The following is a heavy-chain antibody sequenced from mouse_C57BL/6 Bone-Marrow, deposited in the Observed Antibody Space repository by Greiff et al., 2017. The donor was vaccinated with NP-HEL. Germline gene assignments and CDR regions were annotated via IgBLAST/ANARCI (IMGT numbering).Heavy chain of an antibody. D-gene: IGHD1-1*01. CDR2: IDPNRGGT. CDR1: GYTFTSYW. V-gene: IGHV1-72*01. CDR3: AVLLRPDY. Sequence: VQLQQPGAELVKPGASVQLSCKASGYTFTSYWMHWVKQRPGRGLEWIGRIDPNRGGTKYNEKFTSQATLTVDKPSSTAYMQLSSLTSEDSAVYYCAVLLRPDYWGQGTTLTVSS. J-gene: IGHJ2*01.